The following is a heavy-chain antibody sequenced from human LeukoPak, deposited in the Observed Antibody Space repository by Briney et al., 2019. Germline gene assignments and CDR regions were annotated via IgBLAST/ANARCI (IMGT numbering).Heavy chain of an antibody. CDR2: ISSSSNYI. V-gene: IGHV3-21*01. CDR1: GFTFSSYS. J-gene: IGHJ4*02. Sequence: GGSLRLSCAASGFTFSSYSMNWVRQAPGKGLEWVSSISSSSNYIYYADPVKGRFTISRDNAKNSLYLQMNSLRAEDTAVYYCARGACSSTSCYIAYWGQGTLVTVSS. D-gene: IGHD2-2*02. CDR3: ARGACSSTSCYIAY.